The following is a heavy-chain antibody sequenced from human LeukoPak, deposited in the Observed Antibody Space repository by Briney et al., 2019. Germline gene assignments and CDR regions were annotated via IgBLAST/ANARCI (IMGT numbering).Heavy chain of an antibody. Sequence: GGSLRLSCAASGFTFSSYSMNWVRQAPGKGLEWVSSISSSSSYIYYADSAKGRFTISRDNAKNSLYLQMNSLRAEDTAVYYCARVVLVGATNYFDYWGQGTLVTVSS. V-gene: IGHV3-21*01. CDR3: ARVVLVGATNYFDY. CDR2: ISSSSSYI. J-gene: IGHJ4*02. CDR1: GFTFSSYS. D-gene: IGHD1-26*01.